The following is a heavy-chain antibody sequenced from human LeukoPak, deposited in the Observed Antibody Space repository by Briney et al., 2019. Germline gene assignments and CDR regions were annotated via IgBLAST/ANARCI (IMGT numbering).Heavy chain of an antibody. CDR3: ARGRYYYGY. Sequence: KFQARVTVSRDTSASTVYMELSSLRSEDTAVYYCARGRYYYGYWGQGTLVTVSS. V-gene: IGHV1-3*01. J-gene: IGHJ4*02. D-gene: IGHD3-22*01.